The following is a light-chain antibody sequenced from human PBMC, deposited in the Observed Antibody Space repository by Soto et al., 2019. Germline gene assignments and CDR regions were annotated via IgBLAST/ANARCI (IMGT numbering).Light chain of an antibody. CDR2: DAS. CDR1: QTRRSNF. V-gene: IGKV3-20*01. J-gene: IGKJ1*01. Sequence: EIVLTQSPDTLSLSPGERATLSCRASQTRRSNFLAWYQQRPGQAPSLLIYDASSRASGIPDRFSGSGSGTDFTLTISRLEPEDFAVYYCQQYNGSPRTFGQGTKVEVK. CDR3: QQYNGSPRT.